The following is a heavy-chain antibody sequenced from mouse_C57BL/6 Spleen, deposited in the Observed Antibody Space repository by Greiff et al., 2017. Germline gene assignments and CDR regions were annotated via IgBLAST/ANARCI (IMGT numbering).Heavy chain of an antibody. CDR3: ARDYDDGDWYFDV. Sequence: QVQLKQSGAELARPGASVKLSCKASGYTFTSYGISWVKQRTGQGLEWIGEIYPRSGNTYYNEKFKGKATLTADKSSSTAYMELRSLTSEDSAVYFCARDYDDGDWYFDVWGTGTTVTVSS. CDR2: IYPRSGNT. J-gene: IGHJ1*03. CDR1: GYTFTSYG. D-gene: IGHD2-4*01. V-gene: IGHV1-81*01.